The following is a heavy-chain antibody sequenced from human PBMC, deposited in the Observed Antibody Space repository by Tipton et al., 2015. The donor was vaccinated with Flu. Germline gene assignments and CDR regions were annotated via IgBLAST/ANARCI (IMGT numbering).Heavy chain of an antibody. CDR3: ARVGMNVNY. CDR1: GFTFSDYY. Sequence: SLRLSCAASGFTFSDYYMSWIRQAPGKGLEWVSYISSSSSYTNYADSVKGRFTISRDNAKNSLYLQMNSLRAEDTAVYDCARVGMNVNYWGQGTLVTVSS. V-gene: IGHV3-11*06. D-gene: IGHD1-26*01. CDR2: ISSSSSYT. J-gene: IGHJ4*02.